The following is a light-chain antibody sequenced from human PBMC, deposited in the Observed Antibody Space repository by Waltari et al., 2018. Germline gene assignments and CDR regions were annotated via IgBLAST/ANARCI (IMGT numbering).Light chain of an antibody. V-gene: IGLV1-40*01. CDR3: QSYDGSLGGAV. CDR1: SSNLGPGYD. CDR2: HNN. Sequence: QSVLTQPPSVSGAPGQRVTISCTGSSSNLGPGYDVHWYQQLPGTAPKLLIYHNNNRPSGVPDRFSGSKSGTSASLAITGLQAEDEADYYCQSYDGSLGGAVFGGGTQLTVL. J-gene: IGLJ7*01.